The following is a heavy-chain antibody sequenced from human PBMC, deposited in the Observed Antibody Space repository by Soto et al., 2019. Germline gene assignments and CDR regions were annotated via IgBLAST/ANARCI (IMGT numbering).Heavy chain of an antibody. J-gene: IGHJ6*02. V-gene: IGHV3-30-3*01. D-gene: IGHD2-15*01. CDR1: GFTFSSYA. Sequence: QVQLVESGGGVVQPGRSLRLSCAASGFTFSSYAMHWVRQAPGKGLEWVAVISYDGSNKYYADSVKGRFTISRDNSKNTLYLQMNSLRAEDTAVYYCARDRMYCSGGSCRGVTDVWGQGTTVTVSS. CDR3: ARDRMYCSGGSCRGVTDV. CDR2: ISYDGSNK.